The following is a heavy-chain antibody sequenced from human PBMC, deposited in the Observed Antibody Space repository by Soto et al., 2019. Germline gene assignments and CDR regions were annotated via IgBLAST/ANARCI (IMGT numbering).Heavy chain of an antibody. CDR2: IIPILGIA. Sequence: GASVKVSCKASGGTFSSYTISWVRQAPGQGLEWMGRIIPILGIANYAQKFQGRVTITADKSTSTAYMELSSLRSEDTAVYYCARGSGYSGNDHRDAFDIWGQGTMVTVSS. J-gene: IGHJ3*02. V-gene: IGHV1-69*02. CDR3: ARGSGYSGNDHRDAFDI. CDR1: GGTFSSYT. D-gene: IGHD5-12*01.